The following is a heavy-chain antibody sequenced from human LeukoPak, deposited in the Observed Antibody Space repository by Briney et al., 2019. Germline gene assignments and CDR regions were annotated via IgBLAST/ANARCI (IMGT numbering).Heavy chain of an antibody. CDR3: AGEGAAGTRVRGIDY. D-gene: IGHD6-13*01. J-gene: IGHJ4*02. CDR1: GGSVSSGSYY. Sequence: PSETLSLTCTVSGGSVSSGSYYWSWIRQPPGKGLEWIGYIYYSGSTNYNPSLKSRVTISVDTSKNQFSLKLSSVTAADTAVYYCAGEGAAGTRVRGIDYWGQGTLVTVSS. CDR2: IYYSGST. V-gene: IGHV4-61*01.